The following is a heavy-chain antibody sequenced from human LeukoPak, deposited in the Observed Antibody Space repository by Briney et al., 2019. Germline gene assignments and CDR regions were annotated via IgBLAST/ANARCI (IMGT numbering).Heavy chain of an antibody. V-gene: IGHV4-4*02. CDR3: ARGSPSGDIVVVPAAMKSAVWFDP. Sequence: PSGTLSLTCAVSGGSISSSNWWSWVRQPPGKGLEWIGEIYHSGSTNYNPSLKSRVTISVDKSKNQFSLKLSSVTAADTAVYYCARGSPSGDIVVVPAAMKSAVWFDPWGQGTLVTVSS. D-gene: IGHD2-2*01. J-gene: IGHJ5*02. CDR2: IYHSGST. CDR1: GGSISSSNW.